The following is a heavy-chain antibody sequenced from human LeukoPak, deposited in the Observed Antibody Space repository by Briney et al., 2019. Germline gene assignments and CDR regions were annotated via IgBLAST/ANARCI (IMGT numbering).Heavy chain of an antibody. Sequence: SETLSLTCGMYGGSFSGYYWSWIRQPPGKGLEWIGYIYYSGSTNYNPSLKSRVTISVDTSKNQFSLKLSSVTAADTAVYYCARVSGYDWESFYDYWGQGTLVTVSS. J-gene: IGHJ4*02. V-gene: IGHV4-59*01. CDR3: ARVSGYDWESFYDY. CDR1: GGSFSGYY. CDR2: IYYSGST. D-gene: IGHD5-12*01.